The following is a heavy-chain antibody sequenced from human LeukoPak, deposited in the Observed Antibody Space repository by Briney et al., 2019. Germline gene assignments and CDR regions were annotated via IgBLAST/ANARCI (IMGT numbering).Heavy chain of an antibody. J-gene: IGHJ3*02. CDR2: IYWDDDK. Sequence: SGPTLVNPTQTLTLTCTFSGFSLSTTGVSVGWIRQPPGKALEWLALIYWDDDKRYSPSLETRLTITKDTSKNQVVLTMTNMDPVDTATYHRAHSVLRYFDWLFPNDAFAIWGQGTMVTVSS. D-gene: IGHD3-9*01. CDR3: AHSVLRYFDWLFPNDAFAI. CDR1: GFSLSTTGVS. V-gene: IGHV2-5*02.